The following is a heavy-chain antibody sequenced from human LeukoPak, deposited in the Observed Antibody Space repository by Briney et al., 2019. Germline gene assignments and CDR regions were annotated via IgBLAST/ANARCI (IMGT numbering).Heavy chain of an antibody. Sequence: GGSLRLACAPSGFTFSSYSINSVRHAPGKGLEWVSYISSISSTTYYADYVKGRFTISRDNAKNSLYLQMNSLRAEDTAVYYCARDDFDTGGYGYGTSHYYYYYMDVWGKGTTVTVSS. D-gene: IGHD5-18*01. CDR1: GFTFSSYS. CDR3: ARDDFDTGGYGYGTSHYYYYYMDV. CDR2: ISSISSTT. V-gene: IGHV3-48*01. J-gene: IGHJ6*03.